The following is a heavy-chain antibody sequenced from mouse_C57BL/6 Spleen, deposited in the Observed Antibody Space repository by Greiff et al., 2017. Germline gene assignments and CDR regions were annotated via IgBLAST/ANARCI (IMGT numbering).Heavy chain of an antibody. Sequence: VQLQQSGAELARPGASVKMSCKASGYTFTSYTMHWVKQRPGQGLEWIGYINPSSGYTKYNQKFKDKATLTADKSSSTAYMQLSSLTSEDSAVYYCARGVLPVLYFDYWGQGTTLTVSS. CDR2: INPSSGYT. V-gene: IGHV1-4*01. CDR3: ARGVLPVLYFDY. J-gene: IGHJ2*01. CDR1: GYTFTSYT.